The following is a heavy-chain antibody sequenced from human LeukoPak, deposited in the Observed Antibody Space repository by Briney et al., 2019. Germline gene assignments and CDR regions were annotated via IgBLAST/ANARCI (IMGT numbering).Heavy chain of an antibody. V-gene: IGHV3-74*01. Sequence: GGSLRLSCAASGFTFSRYSMHWVRQAAGKGLVWVSHVNSDWWGTDYAGSVNGRFTISRDNAQNTLYLQMTSLRVADTAVYYCVCLGLGGLSLDWGQGTLVTVSS. CDR3: VCLGLGGLSLD. D-gene: IGHD3-16*01. CDR2: VNSDWWGT. CDR1: GFTFSRYS. J-gene: IGHJ4*02.